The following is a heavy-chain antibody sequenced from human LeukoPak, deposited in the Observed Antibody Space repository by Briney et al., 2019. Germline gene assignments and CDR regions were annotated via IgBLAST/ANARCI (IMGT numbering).Heavy chain of an antibody. CDR1: GFTFSSYA. D-gene: IGHD2-2*01. J-gene: IGHJ4*02. CDR2: ISYDGSNK. V-gene: IGHV3-30-3*01. Sequence: GGSLRLSCAASGFTFSSYAMSWVRQAPGKGLEWVAVISYDGSNKYYADSVKGRFTISRDNSKNTLYLQMNSLRAEDTAVYYCARDETERRYCSSTSCYFPYFDYWGQGTLVTVSS. CDR3: ARDETERRYCSSTSCYFPYFDY.